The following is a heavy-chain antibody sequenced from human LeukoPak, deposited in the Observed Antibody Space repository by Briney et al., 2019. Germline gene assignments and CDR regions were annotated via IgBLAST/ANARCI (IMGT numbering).Heavy chain of an antibody. CDR1: GFTFSTYG. V-gene: IGHV3-30*02. D-gene: IGHD5-18*01. CDR2: IRYDGSNK. J-gene: IGHJ4*02. CDR3: AKTPRSIQLRAAYFDY. Sequence: GGSLRLSCAASGFTFSTYGMYWVRQAPGKGLEWVAFIRYDGSNKYYADSVKGRFTISRDNSKNTLYLQMNSLRAEDTAVYYCAKTPRSIQLRAAYFDYWGQGTLVTVSS.